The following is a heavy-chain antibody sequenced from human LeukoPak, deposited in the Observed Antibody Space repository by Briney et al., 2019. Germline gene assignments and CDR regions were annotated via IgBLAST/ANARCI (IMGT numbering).Heavy chain of an antibody. CDR3: ARRRVGATYGAFDI. CDR2: IYYSGST. J-gene: IGHJ3*02. V-gene: IGHV4-39*01. CDR1: GGSTSSSSYY. D-gene: IGHD1-26*01. Sequence: SETLSLTCTVSGGSTSSSSYYWGWIRQPPGKGLEWIGSIYYSGSTYYNPSLKSRVTISVDTSKNQFSLKLSSVTAADTAVYYCARRRVGATYGAFDIWGQGTTVTVSS.